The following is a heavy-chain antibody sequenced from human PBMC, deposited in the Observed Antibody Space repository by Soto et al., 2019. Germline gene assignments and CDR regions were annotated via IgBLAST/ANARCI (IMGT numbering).Heavy chain of an antibody. D-gene: IGHD3-22*01. CDR2: ISAYNGNT. Sequence: ASVKVSCKASGYTFTSYGISWVRQAPGQGLEWMGWISAYNGNTNYAQKLQGRVTMTTDTSTSTAYMELRSLRSDDTAVYYCASVYYDSSGYYELDYWGQGTLVTVSS. CDR3: ASVYYDSSGYYELDY. J-gene: IGHJ4*02. V-gene: IGHV1-18*01. CDR1: GYTFTSYG.